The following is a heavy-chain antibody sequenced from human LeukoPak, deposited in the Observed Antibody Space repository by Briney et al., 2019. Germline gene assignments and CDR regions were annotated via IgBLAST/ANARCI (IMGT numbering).Heavy chain of an antibody. V-gene: IGHV3-23*01. CDR3: AKDTAFYYDSSGSIYI. D-gene: IGHD3-22*01. J-gene: IGHJ3*02. Sequence: PGGSLRLSCAASGFTFSNFAMSWVRQAPGKGLEWVSVITGRGGATHNADSVKGRFTISRDNSKNTLYLQMNSLRAEDTAVYYCAKDTAFYYDSSGSIYIWGQGTLVTVSS. CDR2: ITGRGGAT. CDR1: GFTFSNFA.